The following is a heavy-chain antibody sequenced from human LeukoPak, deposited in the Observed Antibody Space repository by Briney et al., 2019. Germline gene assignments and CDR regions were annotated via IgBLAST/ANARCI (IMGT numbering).Heavy chain of an antibody. J-gene: IGHJ1*01. CDR2: IYHSGST. Sequence: SETLSLTCAVSGGYISNWWSWVRQPPGKGLEWIGEIYHSGSTNSNPSLKDRVIISVDKSNNQFSLKLRSVTAADTAVYYCARHMEVSGTGGFPDWGQGTLVTVSS. V-gene: IGHV4-4*02. D-gene: IGHD5/OR15-5a*01. CDR3: ARHMEVSGTGGFPD. CDR1: GGYISNW.